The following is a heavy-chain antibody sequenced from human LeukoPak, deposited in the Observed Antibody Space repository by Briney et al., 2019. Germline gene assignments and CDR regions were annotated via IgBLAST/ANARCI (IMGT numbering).Heavy chain of an antibody. CDR3: ARRAGAYSHPYDY. D-gene: IGHD4/OR15-4a*01. Sequence: PGGSLRLSCTVSGFTVSSNSMSWVGQAPGKGLEWVSFIYSDNTHYSDSVRGRFTISRDNSKNTLYLQMNSLRVEDTAVYYCARRAGAYSHPYDYWGQGTLVTVSS. CDR2: IYSDNT. CDR1: GFTVSSNS. V-gene: IGHV3-53*01. J-gene: IGHJ4*02.